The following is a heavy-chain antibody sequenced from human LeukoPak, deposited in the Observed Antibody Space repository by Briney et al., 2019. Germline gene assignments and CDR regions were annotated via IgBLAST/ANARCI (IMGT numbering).Heavy chain of an antibody. Sequence: PGGSLRLSCAAPGFTFSSYAMHWVRQAPGKGLEWVAVISYDGSNKYYADSVKGRFTISRDNSKNTLYLQMNSLRAEDTAVYYCTRDLFGGSYFVYWGQGTLVTVSS. J-gene: IGHJ4*02. CDR2: ISYDGSNK. D-gene: IGHD3-16*01. V-gene: IGHV3-30-3*01. CDR3: TRDLFGGSYFVY. CDR1: GFTFSSYA.